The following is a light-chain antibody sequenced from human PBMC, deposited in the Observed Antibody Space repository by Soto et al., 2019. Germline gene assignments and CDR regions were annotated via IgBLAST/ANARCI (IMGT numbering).Light chain of an antibody. CDR2: GNS. V-gene: IGLV1-40*01. CDR3: QSYDTSLSGSV. CDR1: SSNTGAGYD. J-gene: IGLJ3*02. Sequence: QLVLTQPPSVSGAPGQRVTISCTGSSSNTGAGYDVHWYQQLPGTAPKLLIYGNSNRPSGVPDRFSGSKSGTSASLAINGLQAEDEADYYCQSYDTSLSGSVFGGGTKLTVL.